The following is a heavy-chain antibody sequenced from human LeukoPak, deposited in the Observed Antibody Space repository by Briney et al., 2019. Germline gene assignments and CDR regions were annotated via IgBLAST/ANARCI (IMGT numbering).Heavy chain of an antibody. J-gene: IGHJ4*02. CDR2: INHSGST. CDR3: ARGAAQGDCDLGYFDY. CDR1: GGSFSGYY. V-gene: IGHV4-34*01. Sequence: PSETLSLTCAVYGGSFSGYYWSWIRQPPGKGLEWIGEINHSGSTNYNPSLKSRVTISVDTSKNQFSLKLSSVTAADTAVYYCARGAAQGDCDLGYFDYWGQGTLVTVSS. D-gene: IGHD2-21*02.